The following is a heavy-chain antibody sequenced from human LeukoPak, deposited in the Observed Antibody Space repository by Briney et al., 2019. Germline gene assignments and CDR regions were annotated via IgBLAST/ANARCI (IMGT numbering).Heavy chain of an antibody. CDR2: INHSGST. V-gene: IGHV4-34*01. Sequence: SETLSLTCAVYGGSFSGYYWSWIRQPPGKGLEWIGEINHSGSTNYNPSLKSRVTISVDTSKSQFSLKLSSVTAADTAVYYCARGGGRITIFGVVTRYYYFDYWGQGTLVTVSS. CDR1: GGSFSGYY. D-gene: IGHD3-3*01. CDR3: ARGGGRITIFGVVTRYYYFDY. J-gene: IGHJ4*02.